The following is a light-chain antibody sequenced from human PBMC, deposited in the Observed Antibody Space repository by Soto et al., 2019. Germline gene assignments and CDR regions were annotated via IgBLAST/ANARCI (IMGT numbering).Light chain of an antibody. CDR1: NSNIGNNF. CDR3: GTWDNILRGWV. J-gene: IGLJ3*02. CDR2: DND. Sequence: QSVLTQPPSVSAAPGQRVTIAWSGSNSNIGNNFVSWFQQLPGTAPKLLIIDNDKRPSGIPDRFSGSRSGTSATLGITGLQTGDEADYYCGTWDNILRGWVFGGGTKLTAL. V-gene: IGLV1-51*01.